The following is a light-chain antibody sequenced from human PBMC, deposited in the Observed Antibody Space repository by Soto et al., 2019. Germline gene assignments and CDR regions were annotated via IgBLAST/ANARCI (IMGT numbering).Light chain of an antibody. V-gene: IGKV1-39*01. CDR3: QQSYSTPS. CDR1: ESISDY. J-gene: IGKJ3*01. Sequence: DIQMTQSPSSLSASVGDRVTITCRASESISDYLSWYQQRPGKAPKLLIYAASSLQSGVPSRFTGSGSGTDFTLTISSLQPDDFATYYCQQSYSTPSFGPGTKVDIK. CDR2: AAS.